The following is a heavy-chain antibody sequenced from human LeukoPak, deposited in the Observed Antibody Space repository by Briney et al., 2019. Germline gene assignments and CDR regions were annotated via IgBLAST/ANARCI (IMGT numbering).Heavy chain of an antibody. CDR1: GGSFSGYY. CDR3: ARGDWGSPDYYYMDV. V-gene: IGHV4-34*01. Sequence: ASETLSLTCAVYGGSFSGYYWGWIRQPPGKGLEWIGEINHSGSTNYNPSLKSRVTISVDTSKNQFSLKQSSVTAADTAVYYCARGDWGSPDYYYMDVWGKGTTVTISS. D-gene: IGHD7-27*01. J-gene: IGHJ6*03. CDR2: INHSGST.